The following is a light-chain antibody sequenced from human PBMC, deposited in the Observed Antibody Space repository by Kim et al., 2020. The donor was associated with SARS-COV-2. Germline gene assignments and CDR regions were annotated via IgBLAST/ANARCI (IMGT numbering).Light chain of an antibody. CDR1: QSISSW. J-gene: IGKJ1*01. CDR2: DAS. CDR3: QQYNTYPWT. Sequence: ASVRTRVTITCRASQSISSWLAWYQQKPGKPLNLLIYDASSLASGVPSRFSGTGSGTEFTLTISSLQPDDFATYYCQQYNTYPWTFGQGTKVDIK. V-gene: IGKV1-5*01.